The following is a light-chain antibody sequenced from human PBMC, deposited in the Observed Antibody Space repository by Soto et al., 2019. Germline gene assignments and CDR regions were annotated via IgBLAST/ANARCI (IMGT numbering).Light chain of an antibody. V-gene: IGLV3-21*02. J-gene: IGLJ1*01. CDR1: NIDSRT. CDR3: QVWDNVDDHIYV. CDR2: DNS. Sequence: SNELTQPPSVSVAPGQTATISCGENNIDSRTVHWYQQKPGQAPLLVVYDNSFRPSGIPNRFSGSNSGNTATLTISRVEAGDEADYYCQVWDNVDDHIYVFGTGTKV.